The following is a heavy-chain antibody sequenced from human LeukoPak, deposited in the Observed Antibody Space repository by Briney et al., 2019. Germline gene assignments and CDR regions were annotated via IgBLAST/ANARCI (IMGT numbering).Heavy chain of an antibody. J-gene: IGHJ4*02. Sequence: SETLSLTCTVSGGSISSSSYYWGWIRQPPGKGLEWIGSIYYSGSTYYNPSLKSRVTISVDTSKNQFSLKLGSVTAADTAVYYCARHPSYDYSNYRYWGQGTLVTVSS. D-gene: IGHD4-11*01. CDR1: GGSISSSSYY. CDR2: IYYSGST. V-gene: IGHV4-39*01. CDR3: ARHPSYDYSNYRY.